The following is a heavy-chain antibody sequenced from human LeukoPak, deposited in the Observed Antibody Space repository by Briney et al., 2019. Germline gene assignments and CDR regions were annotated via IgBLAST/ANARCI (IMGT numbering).Heavy chain of an antibody. CDR1: GFTFSNYD. Sequence: GASLRLSCAASGFTFSNYDVHWVRQAPGKGLEWVAFIRYDGGNKYYADSVKGRFTISRDNSKNTLYLQMNSLRAEDTAVYYCAKDHMTTLDYWGQGTLVTVSS. CDR2: IRYDGGNK. D-gene: IGHD4-11*01. CDR3: AKDHMTTLDY. J-gene: IGHJ4*02. V-gene: IGHV3-30*02.